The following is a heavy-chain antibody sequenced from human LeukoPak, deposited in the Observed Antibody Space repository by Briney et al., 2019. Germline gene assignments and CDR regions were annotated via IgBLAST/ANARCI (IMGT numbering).Heavy chain of an antibody. J-gene: IGHJ4*02. Sequence: ASETLSLTCAVYGGSFSGYYWSWIRQPPGKGLEWIGEINHSGSTNYNPSLKSRVTISVDTSKNQFSLKLSSVTAADTAVYYCARRGAAGVGYWGQGTLVTVSS. CDR1: GGSFSGYY. CDR3: ARRGAAGVGY. D-gene: IGHD3-10*01. V-gene: IGHV4-34*01. CDR2: INHSGST.